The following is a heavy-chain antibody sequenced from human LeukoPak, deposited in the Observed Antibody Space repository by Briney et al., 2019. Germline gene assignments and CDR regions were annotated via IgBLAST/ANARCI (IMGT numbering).Heavy chain of an antibody. V-gene: IGHV3-21*01. CDR3: ARDRGAEAVAESDY. D-gene: IGHD6-19*01. CDR1: GFTFSSYS. J-gene: IGHJ4*02. Sequence: GSLRLSCAASGFTFSSYSMNWVRQAPGKGLEWVSSISSSSSYIYYADSVKGRFTISRDNAKNSLYLQMNSLRAEDPAVYYCARDRGAEAVAESDYWGQGTLVTVSS. CDR2: ISSSSSYI.